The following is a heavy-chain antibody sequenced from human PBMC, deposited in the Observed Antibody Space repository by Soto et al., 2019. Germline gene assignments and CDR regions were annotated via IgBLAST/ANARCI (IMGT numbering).Heavy chain of an antibody. CDR3: VRIQLGYDAFDI. V-gene: IGHV3-23*01. D-gene: IGHD6-6*01. CDR2: ISGSGGNT. Sequence: PGGSLRLSCAASGFTFSSYAMSWVRQPPGKGLEWVSSISGSGGNTYYADSVKGRFTISRDNSKNTLYLQMNSLRAEDTAVYYCVRIQLGYDAFDIRGQATMLTVSS. CDR1: GFTFSSYA. J-gene: IGHJ3*02.